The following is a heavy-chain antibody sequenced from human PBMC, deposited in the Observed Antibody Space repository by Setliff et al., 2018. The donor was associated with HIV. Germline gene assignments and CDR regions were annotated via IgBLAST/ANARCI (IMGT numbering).Heavy chain of an antibody. D-gene: IGHD3-9*01. CDR1: GDSMSNSGYY. V-gene: IGHV4-39*07. Sequence: PSETLSLTCTVSGDSMSNSGYYWSWLRQSPGKGLEWIGSIYYSGTPYYSPSFNSRVTISLDMSKTQFFLRLISMTAADTAVYYCARLNDWRHTFDIWGQGITVTVSS. CDR3: ARLNDWRHTFDI. CDR2: IYYSGTP. J-gene: IGHJ3*02.